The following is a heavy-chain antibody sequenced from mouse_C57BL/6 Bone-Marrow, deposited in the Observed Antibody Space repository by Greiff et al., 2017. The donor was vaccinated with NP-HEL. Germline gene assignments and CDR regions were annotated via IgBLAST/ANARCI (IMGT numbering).Heavy chain of an antibody. CDR3: ARPLDYDWYFDV. CDR1: DSEVFPIAY. D-gene: IGHD2-4*01. V-gene: IGHV15-2*01. J-gene: IGHJ1*03. Sequence: VQLQQSGSELRSPGSSVKLSCKDFDSEVFPIAYMSWVRQKPGHGFEWIGGILPSIGRTIYGEKFEDKATLDADTLSNTAYLELNSLTSEDSAIYYCARPLDYDWYFDVWGTGTTVTVSS. CDR2: ILPSIGRT.